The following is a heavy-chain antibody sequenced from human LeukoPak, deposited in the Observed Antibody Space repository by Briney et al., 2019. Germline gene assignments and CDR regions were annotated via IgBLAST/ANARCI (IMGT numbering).Heavy chain of an antibody. V-gene: IGHV4-31*03. J-gene: IGHJ4*02. D-gene: IGHD2-15*01. CDR1: GGSISSGGYY. CDR3: ARDGGGSYFDY. CDR2: IYYSGST. Sequence: SETLSLTCTVSGGSISSGGYYWSWIRQHPGKGLEWIGYIYYSGSTYYNPSLKSRVTISVDTSKNRFSLKLSSVTAADTAVYYCARDGGGSYFDYWGQGTLVTVSS.